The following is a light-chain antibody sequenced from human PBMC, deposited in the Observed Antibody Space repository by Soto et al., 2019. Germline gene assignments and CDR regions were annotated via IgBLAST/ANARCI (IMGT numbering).Light chain of an antibody. Sequence: DIQMTQSPSSLSASVGDRVTITCRASRGIGNYLAWYQQKPGKVPRLLIYTSSTLQSGVPSRFSGRGSGTDFTLTISSLQPEDVATYFCQKHGNAPLTFGGGTKVEIK. CDR1: RGIGNY. CDR2: TSS. CDR3: QKHGNAPLT. J-gene: IGKJ4*01. V-gene: IGKV1-27*01.